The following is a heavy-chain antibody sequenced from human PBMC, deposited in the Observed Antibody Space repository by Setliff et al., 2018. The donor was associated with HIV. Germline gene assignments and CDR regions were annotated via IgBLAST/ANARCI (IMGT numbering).Heavy chain of an antibody. Sequence: SETLSLTCAVSGYSISSGYYWGWIRQPPGKGLEWIGSIYHSGSTYYNPSLKSRVTISVDTSKKQFSLKLDSVTAADTAVYYCARGGFYSSDYYLLDYWGQGALVTVSS. CDR3: ARGGFYSSDYYLLDY. D-gene: IGHD6-19*01. J-gene: IGHJ4*02. CDR2: IYHSGST. V-gene: IGHV4-38-2*01. CDR1: GYSISSGYY.